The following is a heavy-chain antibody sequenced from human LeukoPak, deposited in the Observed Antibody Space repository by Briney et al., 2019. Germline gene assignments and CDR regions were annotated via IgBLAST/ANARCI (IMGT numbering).Heavy chain of an antibody. CDR1: GGSISSGSYY. J-gene: IGHJ4*02. CDR3: VRVQVRPYYFDY. V-gene: IGHV4-61*02. CDR2: IYTSGST. Sequence: PSQTLSLTCTVSGGSISSGSYYWSWIRQPAGKGLEWIGRIYTSGSTNYNPSLKSRVTISVDTSKNQFSLKLSSVTAADTAVYYCVRVQVRPYYFDYWGQGTLVTVSS.